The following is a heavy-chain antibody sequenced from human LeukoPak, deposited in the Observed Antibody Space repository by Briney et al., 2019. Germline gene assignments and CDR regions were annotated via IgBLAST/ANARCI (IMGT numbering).Heavy chain of an antibody. CDR1: GFTFSVYS. CDR2: ISSSSNHT. Sequence: PGGSLRLSCVVSGFTFSVYSMNWVRQAPGKGLEWVSSISSSSNHTYYADSVKGRSSISRDNAKNSLYLQMNSVRAEDTAVYYCAIDPSAYYYDSSGYFDYWGQGTLVTVSS. D-gene: IGHD3-22*01. V-gene: IGHV3-21*06. CDR3: AIDPSAYYYDSSGYFDY. J-gene: IGHJ4*02.